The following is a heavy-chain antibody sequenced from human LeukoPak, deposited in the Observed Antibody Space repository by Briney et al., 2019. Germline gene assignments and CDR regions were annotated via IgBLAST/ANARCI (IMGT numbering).Heavy chain of an antibody. Sequence: SETLSLTCTVSGGSISSYYWSWIRQPPGKGLEWLGYIYYSGSTNYNPSLKSRVTISVDTSKNQFSLKLSSVTAADTAVYYCARLHYDSSGYYRYWYFDLWGRGTLVTVSS. J-gene: IGHJ2*01. V-gene: IGHV4-59*01. D-gene: IGHD3-22*01. CDR1: GGSISSYY. CDR3: ARLHYDSSGYYRYWYFDL. CDR2: IYYSGST.